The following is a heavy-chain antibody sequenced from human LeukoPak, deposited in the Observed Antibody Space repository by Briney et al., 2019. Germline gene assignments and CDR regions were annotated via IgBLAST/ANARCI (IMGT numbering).Heavy chain of an antibody. D-gene: IGHD6-13*01. J-gene: IGHJ3*02. CDR3: ARGSSSWRNAFDI. CDR2: INNEGTGT. CDR1: GFTFSSYL. V-gene: IGHV3-74*01. Sequence: GGSLRLSCAASGFTFSSYLMHWVRQAPGKGLVWVSRINNEGTGTSYADSVKGRFTISTDNAKNTLDLQMNSLRAEDTAVYYCARGSSSWRNAFDIWGQGTMVTFSS.